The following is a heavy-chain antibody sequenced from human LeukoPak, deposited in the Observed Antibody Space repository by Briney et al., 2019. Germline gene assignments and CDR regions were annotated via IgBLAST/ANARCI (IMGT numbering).Heavy chain of an antibody. CDR1: GFTFSSYG. J-gene: IGHJ1*01. CDR3: TSWGDTTAEYFQR. CDR2: INPDGRDT. V-gene: IGHV3-7*01. Sequence: GGSLRLSCAASGFTFSSYGMHWVRQAPGKGLEWVAHINPDGRDTYYVDSVKGRFTISRDNAQNSMYLQMNSLRVEDTAVYYCTSWGDTTAEYFQRWGQGTLVTVSS. D-gene: IGHD2-21*02.